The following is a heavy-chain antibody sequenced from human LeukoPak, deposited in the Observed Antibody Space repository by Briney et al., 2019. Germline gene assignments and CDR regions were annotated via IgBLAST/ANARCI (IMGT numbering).Heavy chain of an antibody. V-gene: IGHV3-30*02. CDR3: ARSQGYCSSTSCVSKDTAMAPSHFDY. Sequence: GGSLRLSCAASGFTFSSYGMHWVRQAPGKGLEWVAFIRYDGSNKYYADSVKGRFTISRDNSKNTLYLQMNSLRAEDTAVYYCARSQGYCSSTSCVSKDTAMAPSHFDYWGQGTLVTVSS. J-gene: IGHJ4*02. CDR1: GFTFSSYG. D-gene: IGHD2-2*01. CDR2: IRYDGSNK.